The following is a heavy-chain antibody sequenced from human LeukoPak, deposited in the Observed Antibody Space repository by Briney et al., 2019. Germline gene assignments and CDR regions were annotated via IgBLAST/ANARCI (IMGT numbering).Heavy chain of an antibody. V-gene: IGHV1-8*01. Sequence: ASVKVSCKASGYTFTSYDINWVRQATGQGLEWMGWMNPNSGNTGYAQKFQGRVTMTRNTSISTAYMELSSLRSEDTAVYYCARGGDILTGSHFDYWGRGTLVTVSS. CDR3: ARGGDILTGSHFDY. CDR2: MNPNSGNT. D-gene: IGHD3-9*01. J-gene: IGHJ4*02. CDR1: GYTFTSYD.